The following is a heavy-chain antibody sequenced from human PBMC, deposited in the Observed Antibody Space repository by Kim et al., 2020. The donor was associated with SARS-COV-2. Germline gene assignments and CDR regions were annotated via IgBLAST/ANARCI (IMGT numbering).Heavy chain of an antibody. V-gene: IGHV4-31*03. CDR1: GGSISSGGYY. CDR2: IYYSGST. Sequence: SETLSLTCTVSGGSISSGGYYWSWIRQHPGKGLVWIGYIYYSGSTYSNPSLKSRVTISVDTSKNQFSLKLSSVTAVGTAVYYCARNIGITMIVVVTGWFDPWGQGTLVTVSS. J-gene: IGHJ5*02. CDR3: ARNIGITMIVVVTGWFDP. D-gene: IGHD3-22*01.